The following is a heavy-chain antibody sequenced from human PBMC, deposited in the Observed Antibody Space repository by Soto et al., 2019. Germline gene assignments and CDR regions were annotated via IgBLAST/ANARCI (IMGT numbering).Heavy chain of an antibody. CDR1: GFDFNSHW. D-gene: IGHD2-21*02. Sequence: EVHLAESGGGLVQPGGSLRLSCAASGFDFNSHWMHWVRQAPGKGLVWVARINSGGSRTNYADSVKGRFTISRDNAKDTLYLDMNSLRVEDTAIYYCARGNCSGDTCFFGGTRWGQGTLVTVAS. CDR2: INSGGSRT. CDR3: ARGNCSGDTCFFGGTR. V-gene: IGHV3-74*01. J-gene: IGHJ4*02.